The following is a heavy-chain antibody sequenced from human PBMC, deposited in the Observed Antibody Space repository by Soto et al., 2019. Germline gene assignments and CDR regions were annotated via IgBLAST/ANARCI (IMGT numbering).Heavy chain of an antibody. V-gene: IGHV1-69*04. CDR1: GGTFSSYA. D-gene: IGHD3-3*01. CDR2: IIPIFGIA. Sequence: SVKVSCKASGGTFSSYAISWVRQAPGQGLEWMGRIIPIFGIANYAQKFQGRVTITADKSTSTAYMELSSLRSEDTAVYYCARSFYDFWNPYYTFTFDIWGQGTMVTVSS. CDR3: ARSFYDFWNPYYTFTFDI. J-gene: IGHJ3*02.